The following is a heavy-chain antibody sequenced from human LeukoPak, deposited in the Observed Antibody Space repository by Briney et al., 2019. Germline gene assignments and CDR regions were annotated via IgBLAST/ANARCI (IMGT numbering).Heavy chain of an antibody. D-gene: IGHD3-3*01. J-gene: IGHJ4*02. V-gene: IGHV1-2*02. Sequence: ASVKVSCKASGYIFTGYYIHWVRQAPGQGFEWMGWINPNSGGTDYAQKFQGRVIMTRDTSITTAYMEPNSLISDDTAVYYCARGLAIFGVVIPTFFDSWGQGTLVTVSS. CDR3: ARGLAIFGVVIPTFFDS. CDR1: GYIFTGYY. CDR2: INPNSGGT.